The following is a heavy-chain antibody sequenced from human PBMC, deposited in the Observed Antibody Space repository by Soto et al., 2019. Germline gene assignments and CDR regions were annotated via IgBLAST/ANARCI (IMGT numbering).Heavy chain of an antibody. CDR2: IYYTGTI. J-gene: IGHJ4*02. V-gene: IGHV4-59*08. CDR3: ARFFDDDHRYFDY. CDR1: GDSISSNY. Sequence: ASETLSLTCTVSGDSISSNYWSWIRQPPGKGLEWIGYIYYTGTIDYNPSLKSRVTISADTSKNQFSLKLSSVTATDTAVYFCARFFDDDHRYFDYWGQGTLVTVSS. D-gene: IGHD3-9*01.